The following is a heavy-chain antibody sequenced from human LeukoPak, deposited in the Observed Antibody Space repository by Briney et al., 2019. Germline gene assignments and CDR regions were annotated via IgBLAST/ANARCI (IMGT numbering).Heavy chain of an antibody. CDR3: ASAGYSSSSFEY. J-gene: IGHJ4*02. CDR1: GGSFSGHY. Sequence: SETLSLTCAVYGGSFSGHYWSWIRQPPGKGLEWIGEINHSGSTNYNPSLKSRVTISVDTSKNQFSLKLSSVTAADTAVYYCASAGYSSSSFEYWGQGTLVTVSS. V-gene: IGHV4-34*01. D-gene: IGHD6-6*01. CDR2: INHSGST.